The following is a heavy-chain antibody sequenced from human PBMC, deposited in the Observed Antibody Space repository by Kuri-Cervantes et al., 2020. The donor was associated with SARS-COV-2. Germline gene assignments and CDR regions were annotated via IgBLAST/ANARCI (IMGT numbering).Heavy chain of an antibody. CDR3: ARVKDHPYGSGSRYYYYKDV. V-gene: IGHV3-21*01. CDR2: ISSSSSYI. Sequence: ETLSLTCAASGFTFSSYSMNWVRQAPGKGLEWVSSISSSSSYIYYADSVKGRFTISRDNAKNSLYLQMNSLRAEDTAVYYCARVKDHPYGSGSRYYYYKDVWGKGTTVTVSS. J-gene: IGHJ6*03. CDR1: GFTFSSYS. D-gene: IGHD3-10*01.